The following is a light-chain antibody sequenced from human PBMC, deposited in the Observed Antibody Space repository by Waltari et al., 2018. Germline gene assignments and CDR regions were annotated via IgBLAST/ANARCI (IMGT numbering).Light chain of an antibody. V-gene: IGKV3-15*01. CDR1: QSVNNN. CDR3: QQYNRWPPT. CDR2: GAS. J-gene: IGKJ3*01. Sequence: EVVMTHYPATLSVSLGERAILSCRASQSVNNNLAWYQRKPGQAPRLLIYGASTRATGIAARFSGSGSGTEFTLTISSLQSEDSAIYFCQQYNRWPPTFGPGTKVDIK.